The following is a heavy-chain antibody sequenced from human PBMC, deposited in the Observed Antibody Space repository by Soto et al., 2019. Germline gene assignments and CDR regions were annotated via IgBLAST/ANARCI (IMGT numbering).Heavy chain of an antibody. Sequence: GWSLRLSCAASGFTFSSYAMSWVRQAPGKGLEWVSAISGSGGSTYYADSVKGRFTISRDNSKNTLYLQMNSLRAEDTAVYYCAKGFNSPFGGVIVDYWGQGTLVTVSS. CDR1: GFTFSSYA. D-gene: IGHD3-16*02. V-gene: IGHV3-23*01. CDR2: ISGSGGST. J-gene: IGHJ4*02. CDR3: AKGFNSPFGGVIVDY.